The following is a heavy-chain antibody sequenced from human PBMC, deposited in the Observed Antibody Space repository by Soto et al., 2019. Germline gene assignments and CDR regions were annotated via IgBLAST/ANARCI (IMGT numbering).Heavy chain of an antibody. CDR1: GGTFSSYT. CDR2: IIPILGIA. J-gene: IGHJ4*02. V-gene: IGHV1-69*02. D-gene: IGHD5-12*01. Sequence: ASVKVSCKASGGTFSSYTISWVRQAPGQGLEWMGRIIPILGIANYAQKFQGRVTITADKSTSTAYMELSSLRSEDTAVYYCATTAATIVAATYFDYWGQGTLVTVSS. CDR3: ATTAATIVAATYFDY.